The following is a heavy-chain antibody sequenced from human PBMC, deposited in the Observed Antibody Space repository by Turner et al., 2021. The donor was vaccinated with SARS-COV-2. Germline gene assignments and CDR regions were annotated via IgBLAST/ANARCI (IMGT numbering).Heavy chain of an antibody. CDR2: CVADNSNT. CDR1: GYTFTING. J-gene: IGHJ4*02. V-gene: IGHV1-18*01. D-gene: IGHD6-19*01. CDR3: ARDRVEAGTYCLDY. Sequence: GYTFTINGNSWVRQAPGQGLEWMVECVADNSNTSYTQRHQGRVTRTRNTSTGTAYMELSSLRTDERAVDYCARDRVEAGTYCLDYWGQGTLVTVSS.